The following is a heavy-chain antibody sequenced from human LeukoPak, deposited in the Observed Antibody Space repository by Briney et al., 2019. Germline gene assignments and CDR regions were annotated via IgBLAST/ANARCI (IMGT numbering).Heavy chain of an antibody. V-gene: IGHV3-7*01. J-gene: IGHJ4*02. Sequence: GGSLRLSCAAAGFTFSSYWMSWVRQAPGKGLGWVANIKQDGSEKYYVDSVKGRFTISRDNAKNSLYLQMNSLRAEDTAVYYCARAGLLRYFDWLPGDLDYWGQGTLVTVSS. D-gene: IGHD3-9*01. CDR2: IKQDGSEK. CDR1: GFTFSSYW. CDR3: ARAGLLRYFDWLPGDLDY.